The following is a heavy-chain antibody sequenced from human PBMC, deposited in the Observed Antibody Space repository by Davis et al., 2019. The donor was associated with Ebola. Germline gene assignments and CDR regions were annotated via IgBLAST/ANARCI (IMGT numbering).Heavy chain of an antibody. CDR3: ASERRDGYKPYYYYGMDV. J-gene: IGHJ6*02. Sequence: HSQTLSLTCAISGDSVSNNDVAWNWIRQSPSRGLEWLGRTYYRSKWYNDYAVSVKSRITINPDTSKNQFSLQLNYVTPEDTAVYYCASERRDGYKPYYYYGMDVWGQGTTVTVSS. V-gene: IGHV6-1*01. D-gene: IGHD5-24*01. CDR2: TYYRSKWYN. CDR1: GDSVSNNDVA.